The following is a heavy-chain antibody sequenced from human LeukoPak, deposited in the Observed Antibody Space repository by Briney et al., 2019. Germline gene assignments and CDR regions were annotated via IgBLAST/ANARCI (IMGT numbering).Heavy chain of an antibody. D-gene: IGHD3-10*01. V-gene: IGHV4-39*01. CDR1: GGSVSSTTYF. Sequence: SETLSLACTVSGGSVSSTTYFWSWIRQPPGKGLEWIASINYSGSTYYNPSLKSRVTISVDTSENQFSLKLSSVTAADTAVYYCARYVVYGSGKYYFDYWGQGTLVTVSS. CDR3: ARYVVYGSGKYYFDY. CDR2: INYSGST. J-gene: IGHJ4*02.